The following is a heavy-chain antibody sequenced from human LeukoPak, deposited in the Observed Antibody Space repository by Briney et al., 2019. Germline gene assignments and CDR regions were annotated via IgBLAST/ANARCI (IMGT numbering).Heavy chain of an antibody. J-gene: IGHJ4*02. CDR2: ISSSGSTI. Sequence: GGSLRLSCAASGFTFSSYEMNWVRQAPGKGLEWVSYISSSGSTIYYADSVKGRFTISRDNAKNSLYLQMNSLRAEDTAVYYCGRPEDSSGYPTCFDYWGQGTLVTVSS. CDR1: GFTFSSYE. D-gene: IGHD3-22*01. V-gene: IGHV3-48*03. CDR3: GRPEDSSGYPTCFDY.